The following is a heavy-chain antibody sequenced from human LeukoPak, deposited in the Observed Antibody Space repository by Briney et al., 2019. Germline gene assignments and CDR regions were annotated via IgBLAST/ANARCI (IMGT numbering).Heavy chain of an antibody. CDR1: GGSFSGYY. CDR3: ARDEGYCTNGVCYSFDY. D-gene: IGHD2-8*01. J-gene: IGHJ4*02. V-gene: IGHV4-59*01. Sequence: SETLSLTCAVYGGSFSGYYWSWIRQPPGKGLEWIGYIYYSGSTNYNPSLKSRVTISVDTSKNQFSLNLSSVTAADTAVYYCARDEGYCTNGVCYSFDYWGQGTLVTVSS. CDR2: IYYSGST.